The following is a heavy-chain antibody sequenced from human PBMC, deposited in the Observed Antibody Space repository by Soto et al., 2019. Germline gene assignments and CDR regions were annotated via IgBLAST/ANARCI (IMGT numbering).Heavy chain of an antibody. CDR1: GYSFTSYW. Sequence: PGESLKISCKGSGYSFTSYWIGWVRQMPGKGLGWMGIIYPGDSDTRYSPSFQGQVTISADKSISTAYLQWSSLKASDTAMYYCARQGGTMVRGVTSYYYYYGMDVWGQGTTVTVSS. D-gene: IGHD3-10*01. CDR2: IYPGDSDT. J-gene: IGHJ6*02. CDR3: ARQGGTMVRGVTSYYYYYGMDV. V-gene: IGHV5-51*01.